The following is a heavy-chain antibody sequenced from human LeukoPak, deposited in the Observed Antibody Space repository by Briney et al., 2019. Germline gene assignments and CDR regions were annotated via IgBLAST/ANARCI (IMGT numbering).Heavy chain of an antibody. CDR3: ATVGIEGCDSKGLFDY. CDR1: GYSFTNYW. V-gene: IGHV5-51*01. D-gene: IGHD2-21*01. CDR2: IYPGDSDT. J-gene: IGHJ4*02. Sequence: GESLKISCKGFGYSFTNYWIGWVRQMPGKGLELMGIIYPGDSDTIYSPSFQGQVTISVDKSISTAYLQWSSLRASDTAMYYCATVGIEGCDSKGLFDYWGQGTLVTVSS.